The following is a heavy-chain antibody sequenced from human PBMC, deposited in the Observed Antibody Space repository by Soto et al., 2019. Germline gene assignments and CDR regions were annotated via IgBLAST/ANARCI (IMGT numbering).Heavy chain of an antibody. CDR3: ARGGIYDDSSGYYLNRYYYYGMDV. V-gene: IGHV4-34*01. CDR2: INHSGST. D-gene: IGHD3-22*01. CDR1: GGSFSEYY. Sequence: SETLSLTCAVYGGSFSEYYWSWVRQPPGKGLEWIGEINHSGSTNYNPSLKSRVNITVDTTKNQFSLKLSSVTAEDTAVYYCARGGIYDDSSGYYLNRYYYYGMDVWGQGTTVTVSS. J-gene: IGHJ6*02.